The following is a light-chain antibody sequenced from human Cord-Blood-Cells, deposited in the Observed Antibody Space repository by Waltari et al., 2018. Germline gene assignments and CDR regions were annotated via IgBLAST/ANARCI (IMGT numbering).Light chain of an antibody. V-gene: IGKV3-11*01. Sequence: TQPPATLSLSPGERATLSCRASQSVSSYLAWYQQKPGQAPRLLIYDASNRATGIPARFSGSGSGTDFTLTISSLEPEDFAVYYCQQRSNWRLYTFGQGTKLEIK. CDR2: DAS. CDR1: QSVSSY. CDR3: QQRSNWRLYT. J-gene: IGKJ2*01.